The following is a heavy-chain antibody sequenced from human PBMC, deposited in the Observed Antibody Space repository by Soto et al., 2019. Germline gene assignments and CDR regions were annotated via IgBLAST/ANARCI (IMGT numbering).Heavy chain of an antibody. D-gene: IGHD5-18*01. CDR3: AKGTRYSYGYPFDY. CDR2: ISGSGGST. V-gene: IGHV3-23*01. CDR1: GFTFSSYA. Sequence: GGSLRLSCAASGFTFSSYAMSWVRQAPGKGLEWVSAISGSGGSTYYADSVEGRFTISRDNSKNTLYLQMNSLRAEDTAVYYCAKGTRYSYGYPFDYWGQGTLVTVSS. J-gene: IGHJ4*02.